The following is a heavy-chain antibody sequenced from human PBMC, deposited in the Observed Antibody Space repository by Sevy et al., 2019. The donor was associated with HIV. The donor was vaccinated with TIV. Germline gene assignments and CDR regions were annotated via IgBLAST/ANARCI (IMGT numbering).Heavy chain of an antibody. CDR2: ISSGGSYI. V-gene: IGHV3-21*01. D-gene: IGHD2-21*02. J-gene: IGHJ4*02. CDR1: GFTFSSYT. Sequence: GGSLRPSCTGSGFTFSSYTFHWVRQAPGKGLEWVSSISSGGSYIHYGDSVKGRFTISRDNAKKSLFLQMNNLRAEDTAVYYCARGFSDSLTNFDFWGRGTLVTVSS. CDR3: ARGFSDSLTNFDF.